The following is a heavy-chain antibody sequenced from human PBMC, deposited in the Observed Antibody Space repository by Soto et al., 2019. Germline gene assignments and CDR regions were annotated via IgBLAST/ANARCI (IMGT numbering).Heavy chain of an antibody. V-gene: IGHV5-10-1*01. J-gene: IGHJ6*02. D-gene: IGHD2-2*01. CDR3: ACLGGYSNSASCSPTQRYYYYCCIDE. Sequence: GESLRISCKGSGYTFTTYWINWVRQMPGKGLEWMGRIDPSDSYTKYSPSFQGHVIMSADKSISTAYLQWSSLKASDTAMYYCACLGGYSNSASCSPTQRYYYYCCIDEWGQR. CDR2: IDPSDSYT. CDR1: GYTFTTYW.